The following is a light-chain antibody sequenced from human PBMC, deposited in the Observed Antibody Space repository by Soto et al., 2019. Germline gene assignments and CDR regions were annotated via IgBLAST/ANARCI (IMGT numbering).Light chain of an antibody. Sequence: EIVLTQSPGTLSLSPGERATLSCRASQSVSSSYLAWYQQKPGQAPRLLIYGASSRATGIPDRFSGSGSGTDFTLTISRLEPEDFAVYYCQPYGSSPPLTFGQGPKVEIK. CDR3: QPYGSSPPLT. CDR2: GAS. J-gene: IGKJ1*01. V-gene: IGKV3-20*01. CDR1: QSVSSSY.